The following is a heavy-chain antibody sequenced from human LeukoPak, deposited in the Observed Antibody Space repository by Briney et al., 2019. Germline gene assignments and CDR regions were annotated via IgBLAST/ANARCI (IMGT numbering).Heavy chain of an antibody. CDR3: AKVAVWGSYRFDY. J-gene: IGHJ4*02. V-gene: IGHV3-23*01. CDR1: GFTFSSYW. CDR2: ISGSGGST. Sequence: GGSLRLSCAASGFTFSSYWMHWVRQAPGKGLEWVSAISGSGGSTYYADSVKGRFTISRDNSKNTLYLQMNSLRAEDTAVYYCAKVAVWGSYRFDYWGQGTLVTVSS. D-gene: IGHD3-16*02.